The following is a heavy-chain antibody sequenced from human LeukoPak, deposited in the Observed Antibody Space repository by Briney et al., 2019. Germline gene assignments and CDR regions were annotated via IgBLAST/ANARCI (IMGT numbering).Heavy chain of an antibody. CDR1: GYSFTSYW. CDR3: ARLTGDNGTPYYFDY. CDR2: IYPGDSDT. Sequence: GESLKISCKGSGYSFTSYWIGWVRQVPGKGLEWMGIIYPGDSDTRYSPSFQGQVTISADKSISTAYLQWSSLKASDTAMYYCARLTGDNGTPYYFDYWGQGTLVTVSS. D-gene: IGHD7-27*01. V-gene: IGHV5-51*03. J-gene: IGHJ4*02.